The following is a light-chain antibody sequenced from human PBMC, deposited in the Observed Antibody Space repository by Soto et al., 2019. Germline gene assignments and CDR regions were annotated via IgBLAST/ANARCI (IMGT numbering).Light chain of an antibody. Sequence: QLVLTQPASVSGSPGQSITISCTGASSDVGGYNYVSWYQQHPGRAPKLMLYEVSKRPSGVSNRFSGSKSGNTASLTISGLQADEEAEYYCNSRTSSGSAVFGGGTKLTVL. J-gene: IGLJ2*01. V-gene: IGLV2-14*01. CDR2: EVS. CDR3: NSRTSSGSAV. CDR1: SSDVGGYNY.